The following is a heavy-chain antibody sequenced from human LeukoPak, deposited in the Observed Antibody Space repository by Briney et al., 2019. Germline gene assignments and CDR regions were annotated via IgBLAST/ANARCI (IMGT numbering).Heavy chain of an antibody. CDR1: GFTFSNYA. J-gene: IGHJ4*02. CDR3: ARPYYYGSGSYGGFDY. V-gene: IGHV3-23*01. D-gene: IGHD3-10*01. CDR2: ISDSGGST. Sequence: PGGSLRLSCAASGFTFSNYAMSWVRQAPGKGLEWVSAISDSGGSTYDADSVKGRSTISRDNSKNTLYLQMNSLRAEDTAVYYCARPYYYGSGSYGGFDYWGQGTLVTVSS.